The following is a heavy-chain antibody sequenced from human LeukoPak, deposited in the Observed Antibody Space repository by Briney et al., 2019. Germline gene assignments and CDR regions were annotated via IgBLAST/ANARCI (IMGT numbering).Heavy chain of an antibody. CDR3: AWGSRSLYFDY. CDR1: GYTFTSYG. D-gene: IGHD1-14*01. CDR2: MNPNSGNT. Sequence: ASVKVSCKASGYTFTSYGISWVRQATGQGLEWMGWMNPNSGNTGYAQKFQGRVTLTRNTSITTAYMELSSLRSEDTAVYFCAWGSRSLYFDYWGQGTLVTVSS. V-gene: IGHV1-8*02. J-gene: IGHJ4*02.